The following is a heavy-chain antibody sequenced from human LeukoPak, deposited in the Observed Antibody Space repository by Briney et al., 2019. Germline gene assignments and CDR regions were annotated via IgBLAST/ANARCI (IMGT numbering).Heavy chain of an antibody. CDR1: GFTFSKYA. Sequence: PGGSLRLSCAASGFTFSKYAMTWVRQAPGKGLEWVSAISSSTLKIYYADSVKGRFTISRDNSKNTLYLQMNSLRAEDTAVYYCARGSGFTYAFTGRERTKSRLDYWGQGTLVTVSS. D-gene: IGHD3-16*01. CDR2: ISSSTLKI. V-gene: IGHV3-23*01. J-gene: IGHJ4*02. CDR3: ARGSGFTYAFTGRERTKSRLDY.